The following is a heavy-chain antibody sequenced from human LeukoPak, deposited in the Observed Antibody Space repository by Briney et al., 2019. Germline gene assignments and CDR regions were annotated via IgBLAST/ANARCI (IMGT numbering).Heavy chain of an antibody. CDR3: AKALRSNLLFDY. V-gene: IGHV3-23*01. CDR1: GFTFSSYA. D-gene: IGHD5/OR15-5a*01. Sequence: GGSLRLSCAASGFTFSSYAMRWVRQAPGEGLEWVSDISGSGGSTYYADSVKGRFTISRDNSKNTLYLQMNSLRAEDTAVYYCAKALRSNLLFDYWGQGTLVTVSS. CDR2: ISGSGGST. J-gene: IGHJ4*02.